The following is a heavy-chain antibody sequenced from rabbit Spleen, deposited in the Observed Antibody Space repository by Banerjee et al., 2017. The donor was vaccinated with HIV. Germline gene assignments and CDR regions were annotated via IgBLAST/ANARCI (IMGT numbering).Heavy chain of an antibody. D-gene: IGHD5-1*01. J-gene: IGHJ4*01. CDR2: IGTGVGDT. V-gene: IGHV1S45*01. CDR3: ARDLVAAIGWNFNL. Sequence: QEQLEESAGGLVQPGGSLTLSCKGSGFDFSSGYDMCWVRQAPGKGLEWIACIGTGVGDTYYANWAKGRFTISKTSSTTVTLQMTSLTAADTATYFCARDLVAAIGWNFNLWGPGTLVPS. CDR1: GFDFSSGYD.